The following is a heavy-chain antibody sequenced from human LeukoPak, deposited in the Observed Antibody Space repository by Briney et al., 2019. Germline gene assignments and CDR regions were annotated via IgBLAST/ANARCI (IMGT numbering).Heavy chain of an antibody. D-gene: IGHD5-24*01. CDR2: VYFSGRT. Sequence: SETLSLTCSVSGGSVDTFYWSWIRRSPGKGLEWIGYVYFSGRTKYNPSFKSRLTMSLDKSKNQFSLSLKSMTAADTGVYYCAGGDGYNYAADYWGQGTLVIVSS. CDR1: GGSVDTFY. J-gene: IGHJ4*02. V-gene: IGHV4-59*02. CDR3: AGGDGYNYAADY.